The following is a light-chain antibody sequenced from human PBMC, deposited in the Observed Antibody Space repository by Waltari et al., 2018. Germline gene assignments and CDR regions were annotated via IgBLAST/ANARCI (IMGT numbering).Light chain of an antibody. CDR2: SND. V-gene: IGLV1-44*01. J-gene: IGLJ3*02. CDR3: AAWDDSLNGMV. CDR1: SSNIGSNH. Sequence: QSVLTQPPSTSGTPGQRVTISCSGSSSNIGSNHGHWYQHLPGTAPRLLIFSNDQRPSGVPDRFSGSKSGTSASLAISGLQSDDESDYFCAAWDDSLNGMVFGGGTHLTVL.